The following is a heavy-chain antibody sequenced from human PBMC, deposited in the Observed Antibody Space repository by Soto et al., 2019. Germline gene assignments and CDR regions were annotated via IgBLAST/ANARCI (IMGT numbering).Heavy chain of an antibody. CDR2: ISGSGGST. CDR3: AKGRRYCSGGSCFNYADDAFDI. J-gene: IGHJ3*02. V-gene: IGHV3-23*01. CDR1: GFTFSCYA. Sequence: GSLRLSCAASGFTFSCYAVSWVRQAPGKGLEWVSAISGSGGSTYYADSVKGRFTISRDNSKNTLYLQMNSLRAEDTAVYYCAKGRRYCSGGSCFNYADDAFDIWGQGTMLTVSS. D-gene: IGHD2-15*01.